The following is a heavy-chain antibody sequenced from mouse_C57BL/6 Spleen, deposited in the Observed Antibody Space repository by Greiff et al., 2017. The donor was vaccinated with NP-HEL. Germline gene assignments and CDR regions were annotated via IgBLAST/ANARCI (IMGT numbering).Heavy chain of an antibody. CDR3: TSPWNY. V-gene: IGHV1-15*01. J-gene: IGHJ2*01. Sequence: QVQLQQSGAELVRPGASVTLSCKASGFTFTDYEMHWVKQTPVHGLEWIGAIDPETGGTAYNQKFKGKAILTADKSSSTAYMELRSLTSEDSAVYYCTSPWNYWGQGTTLTVSS. CDR2: IDPETGGT. CDR1: GFTFTDYE.